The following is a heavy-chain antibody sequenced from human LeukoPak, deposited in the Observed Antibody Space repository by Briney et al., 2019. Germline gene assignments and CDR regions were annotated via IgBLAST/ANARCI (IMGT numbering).Heavy chain of an antibody. V-gene: IGHV3-9*01. Sequence: GGSLRLSCAASRFTFDDYAMHWVRQAPGKGLEWVSGISWNSGNIGYADSVKGRFTISRDNAKNSLYLQMNSLRVEDTALYYCAKAKGYDFWSGWFDYWGQGTLVTVSS. J-gene: IGHJ4*02. CDR2: ISWNSGNI. CDR3: AKAKGYDFWSGWFDY. D-gene: IGHD3-3*01. CDR1: RFTFDDYA.